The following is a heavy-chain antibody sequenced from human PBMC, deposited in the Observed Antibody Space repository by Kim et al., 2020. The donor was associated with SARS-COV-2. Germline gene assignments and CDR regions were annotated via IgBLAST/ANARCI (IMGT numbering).Heavy chain of an antibody. CDR3: ARVYGDQLFHYYYYMDV. V-gene: IGHV4-34*01. D-gene: IGHD4-17*01. Sequence: LKSRSTISVATSKNQFSLKLSSVTAADTAVYYCARVYGDQLFHYYYYMDVWGKGTTVTVSS. J-gene: IGHJ6*03.